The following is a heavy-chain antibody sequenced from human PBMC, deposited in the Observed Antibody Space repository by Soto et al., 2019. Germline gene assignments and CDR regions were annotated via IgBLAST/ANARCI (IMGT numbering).Heavy chain of an antibody. D-gene: IGHD3-10*02. J-gene: IGHJ4*02. Sequence: GGSLRLSCAASGFTFSSYAMHWVRQAPGKGLEYVSAISSNGGSTYYANSVKGRFAISRDNSKNTLYLQMGSLRAEDMAVYYRARGFLAVTMSYFDYWGQGTLVTVSS. CDR2: ISSNGGST. V-gene: IGHV3-64*01. CDR3: ARGFLAVTMSYFDY. CDR1: GFTFSSYA.